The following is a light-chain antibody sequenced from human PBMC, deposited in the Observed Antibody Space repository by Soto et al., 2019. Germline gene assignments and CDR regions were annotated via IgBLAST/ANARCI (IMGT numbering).Light chain of an antibody. CDR2: GAF. CDR3: QQRSNWPPWT. Sequence: EIVLTQSPGTLSLSPGERATFSCRASQSVSSNYLAWYQQKPGQAPRLLIYGAFKRATGIPDRFSGSGSGTDFTTTISRMEPEEFAVYYCQQRSNWPPWTFGQGTKVDIK. J-gene: IGKJ1*01. V-gene: IGKV3D-20*02. CDR1: QSVSSNY.